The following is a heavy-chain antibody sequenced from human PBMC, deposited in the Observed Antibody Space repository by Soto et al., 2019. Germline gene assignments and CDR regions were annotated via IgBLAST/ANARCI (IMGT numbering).Heavy chain of an antibody. V-gene: IGHV5-51*01. CDR2: IYPGDSDT. Sequence: GESLKISCKGSGYSFTSYWIGWVRQMPGKGLEWMGIIYPGDSDTRYSPSFQGQVTISADKSISTAYLQWSSLKASDTAMYYCARNPFPPVVTAIPFQTWFDPWGQGTLVNVSS. CDR3: ARNPFPPVVTAIPFQTWFDP. J-gene: IGHJ5*02. CDR1: GYSFTSYW. D-gene: IGHD2-21*02.